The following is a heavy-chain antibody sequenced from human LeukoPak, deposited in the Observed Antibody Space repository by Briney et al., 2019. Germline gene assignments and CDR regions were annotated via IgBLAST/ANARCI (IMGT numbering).Heavy chain of an antibody. V-gene: IGHV1-2*02. D-gene: IGHD3-10*01. Sequence: AASVKVSCKASGYTFTGYYMHWVRQAPGQGLEWMGWINPNSGGTNYAQMFQGRVTTTRDTSISTAFMELSRLRSDDTAVYYCATRITMVRGVIPLFDPWGQGTLVTVSS. CDR2: INPNSGGT. CDR1: GYTFTGYY. CDR3: ATRITMVRGVIPLFDP. J-gene: IGHJ5*02.